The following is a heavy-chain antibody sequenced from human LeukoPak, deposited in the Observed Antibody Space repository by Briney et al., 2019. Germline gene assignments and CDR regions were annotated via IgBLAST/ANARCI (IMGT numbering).Heavy chain of an antibody. CDR3: ARDSWTSVGTQGD. J-gene: IGHJ4*02. V-gene: IGHV1-69*05. Sequence: SSVEVSCKASGGTFSSYAISWVRQAPGPGLEWMGRIIPIFGTATYAQKFQGRVTITTDESTSTAYMELSSLRSEDTAVYYCARDSWTSVGTQGDWGQGTLVTVSS. CDR2: IIPIFGTA. D-gene: IGHD5-12*01. CDR1: GGTFSSYA.